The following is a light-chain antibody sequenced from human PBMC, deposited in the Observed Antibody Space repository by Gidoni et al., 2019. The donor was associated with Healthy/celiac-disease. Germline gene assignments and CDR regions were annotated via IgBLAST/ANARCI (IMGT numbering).Light chain of an antibody. J-gene: IGLJ1*01. Sequence: QSALTQPASVSESPGPSITISCTGTSSDVGGYNYVSWYQQHPGKATKLMIYEVSNRPSGVSNRFSGSKSGNTASLTISGLQAEDEADYYCSSYTSSSTPYVFGTGTKVTVL. CDR3: SSYTSSSTPYV. V-gene: IGLV2-14*01. CDR1: SSDVGGYNY. CDR2: EVS.